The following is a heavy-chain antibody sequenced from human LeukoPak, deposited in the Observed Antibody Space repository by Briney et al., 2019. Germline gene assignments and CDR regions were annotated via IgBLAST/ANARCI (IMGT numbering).Heavy chain of an antibody. Sequence: GESLKISFKGSGYRFSSYWIGWVRPMPGKGLEWMGLIHPGDSITRYSPSFQGQVTISADKSISTAYVQWSSLGASDTAMYYCARHRHGGNLLDSWGQGTLVTVSS. CDR2: IHPGDSIT. J-gene: IGHJ4*02. D-gene: IGHD4-23*01. CDR1: GYRFSSYW. V-gene: IGHV5-51*01. CDR3: ARHRHGGNLLDS.